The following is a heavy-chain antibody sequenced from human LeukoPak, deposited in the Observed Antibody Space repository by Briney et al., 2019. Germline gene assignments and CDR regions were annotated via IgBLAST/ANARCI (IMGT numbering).Heavy chain of an antibody. CDR1: GFTFSNYW. D-gene: IGHD1-26*01. Sequence: GGSLRLSCAASGFTFSNYWMHWVRQAPGKGLVWVSRINSDGINTSYADSVKGRFTVSRDNAKNTLYLQMNSLRAEDAAVYYCASSTYSGSHWDAFNIWGQGTMVTVSS. CDR2: INSDGINT. J-gene: IGHJ3*02. CDR3: ASSTYSGSHWDAFNI. V-gene: IGHV3-74*01.